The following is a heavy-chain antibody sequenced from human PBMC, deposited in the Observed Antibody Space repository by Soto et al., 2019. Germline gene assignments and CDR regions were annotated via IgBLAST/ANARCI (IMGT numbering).Heavy chain of an antibody. CDR3: ARGRQLRFLEWSLDY. D-gene: IGHD3-3*01. CDR1: GFTFSSYW. Sequence: PGGSLRLSCAASGFTFSSYWMHWVRQAPGKGLVWVSRINSDGSSTSYADSVKGRFTISRDNAKNTLYLQMNSLRAEDTAVYYCARGRQLRFLEWSLDYWGQGTLVTVSS. J-gene: IGHJ4*02. CDR2: INSDGSST. V-gene: IGHV3-74*01.